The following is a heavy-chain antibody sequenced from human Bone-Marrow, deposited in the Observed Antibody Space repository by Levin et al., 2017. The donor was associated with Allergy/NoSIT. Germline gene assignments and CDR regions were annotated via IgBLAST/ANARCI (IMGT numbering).Heavy chain of an antibody. J-gene: IGHJ6*03. V-gene: IGHV1-2*02. D-gene: IGHD2-2*01. Sequence: ASVKVSCKASGYTFTDYYIHWLRQAPGQGLEWMGWINPNSGDTNYAQKFQGRVTMTRDTSISIAHMELSSLTSDDTAVYYCASAFRYCTRTRCFGNYFYYYMEVWGKGTTVTVSS. CDR1: GYTFTDYY. CDR3: ASAFRYCTRTRCFGNYFYYYMEV. CDR2: INPNSGDT.